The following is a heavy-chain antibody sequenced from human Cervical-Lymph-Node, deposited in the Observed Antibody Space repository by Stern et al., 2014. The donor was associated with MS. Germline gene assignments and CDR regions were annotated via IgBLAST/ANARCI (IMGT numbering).Heavy chain of an antibody. Sequence: QVTLRESGTALVKPTQTLTLTCTFSGFSLTTSGMCVSWIRQPPGKALEWLAFIDWDDDKSYNTSLKTRLTISKDTSKNQVVLTMTNMDPVDTATYYCARFYSSSSFADAFDIWGQGTMVTVSS. V-gene: IGHV2-70*01. D-gene: IGHD6-6*01. CDR3: ARFYSSSSFADAFDI. CDR2: IDWDDDK. CDR1: GFSLTTSGMC. J-gene: IGHJ3*02.